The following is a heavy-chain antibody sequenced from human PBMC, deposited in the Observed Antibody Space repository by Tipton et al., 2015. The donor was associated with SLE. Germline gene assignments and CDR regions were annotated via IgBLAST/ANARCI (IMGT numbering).Heavy chain of an antibody. J-gene: IGHJ4*02. V-gene: IGHV3-11*04. CDR3: ARGRGSTRSDY. Sequence: SLRLSCAASGFSFSDHYMNWFRQAPGKGLEWVSYISGSGSTINYADSVRGQFTISRDNAKNSLYLQMNSLRGEDTATYYCARGRGSTRSDYWGQGTLVTVSS. CDR2: ISGSGSTI. D-gene: IGHD6-13*01. CDR1: GFSFSDHY.